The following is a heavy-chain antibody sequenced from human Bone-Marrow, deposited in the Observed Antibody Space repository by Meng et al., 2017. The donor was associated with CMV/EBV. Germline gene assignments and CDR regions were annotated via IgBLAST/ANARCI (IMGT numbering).Heavy chain of an antibody. D-gene: IGHD2/OR15-2a*01. Sequence: SETLSLTCSVSGASIRNYYWTWIRQSPGKGLEWIGYIYYSGSANYNSSLESRVTISLDTSKNQVSLKLKSVTAADTATYFCARKDTLRDYYAMDVWGQGTTVTGSS. CDR1: GASIRNYY. CDR2: IYYSGSA. CDR3: ARKDTLRDYYAMDV. J-gene: IGHJ6*01. V-gene: IGHV4-59*01.